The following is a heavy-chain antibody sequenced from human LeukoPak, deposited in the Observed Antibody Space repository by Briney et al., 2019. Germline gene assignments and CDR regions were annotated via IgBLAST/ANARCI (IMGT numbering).Heavy chain of an antibody. CDR1: GFTFSSYS. CDR3: ARVVSSPGGDAFDV. J-gene: IGHJ3*01. Sequence: PGGSLRLSCGASGFTFSSYSMNWVRQAPGKGPEWVSSISSSSSYIYYADSVKGRFTISRDNAKNSLYLQMNSLRAEDTAVYYCARVVSSPGGDAFDVWGQGTMVTVSS. D-gene: IGHD2-2*01. CDR2: ISSSSSYI. V-gene: IGHV3-21*01.